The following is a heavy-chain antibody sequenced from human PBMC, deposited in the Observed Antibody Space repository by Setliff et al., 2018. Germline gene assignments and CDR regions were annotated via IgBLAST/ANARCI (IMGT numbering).Heavy chain of an antibody. D-gene: IGHD6-13*01. Sequence: PSETLSLTCNVSGGSVSSTSHYWGWIRQPPGKGMEWIGSVYYSGYTYYNPSLQSRVTISVDKSKNQFSMKLTSVTAADTAVYYCVRESRSTWYRRDFWGQGTLVTVSS. CDR1: GGSVSSTSHY. V-gene: IGHV4-39*07. J-gene: IGHJ4*02. CDR3: VRESRSTWYRRDF. CDR2: VYYSGYT.